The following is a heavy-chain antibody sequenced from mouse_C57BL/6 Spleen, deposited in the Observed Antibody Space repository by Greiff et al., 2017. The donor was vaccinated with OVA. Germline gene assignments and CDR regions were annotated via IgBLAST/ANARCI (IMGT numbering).Heavy chain of an antibody. CDR3: ARDRNGYYFDY. CDR2: INYDGSST. CDR1: GFTFSYYY. J-gene: IGHJ2*01. Sequence: EVQLLESEGGLVQPGSSMKLSCTASGFTFSYYYMAWVRQVPEKGLEWVANINYDGSSTYYLDSLKSRFIISRDNAKNILYLQMSSLKSEDTATYYCARDRNGYYFDYWGQGTTLTVSS. V-gene: IGHV5-16*01. D-gene: IGHD2-2*01.